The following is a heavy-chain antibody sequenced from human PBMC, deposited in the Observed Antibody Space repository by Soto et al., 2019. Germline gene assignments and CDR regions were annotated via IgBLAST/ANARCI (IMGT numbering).Heavy chain of an antibody. D-gene: IGHD6-19*01. CDR3: ARDSSGWYVMDYYYGMDG. V-gene: IGHV3-33*01. J-gene: IGHJ6*02. Sequence: PGGSLRLSCAASGFTFSSYGMHWVRQAPGKGLEWVAVIWYDGSNKYYADSVKGRFTISRDNSKNTLYLQMNSLRAEDTAVYYCARDSSGWYVMDYYYGMDGWGQGTTVTVSS. CDR1: GFTFSSYG. CDR2: IWYDGSNK.